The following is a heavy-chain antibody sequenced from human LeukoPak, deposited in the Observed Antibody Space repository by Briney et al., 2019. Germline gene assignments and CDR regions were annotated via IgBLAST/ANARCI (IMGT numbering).Heavy chain of an antibody. J-gene: IGHJ4*02. CDR2: LSGSGGST. CDR3: AKAKSGSYSPFDY. CDR1: GFTFSSYA. V-gene: IGHV3-23*01. Sequence: SGGSLRLSCTASGFTFSSYAMIWVRQGPGKGLEWVSGLSGSGGSTYYADSVEGRFSISRDNSWNTLYLQMNSLRAEDTAVYYCAKAKSGSYSPFDYWGQGTLVTVSS. D-gene: IGHD1-26*01.